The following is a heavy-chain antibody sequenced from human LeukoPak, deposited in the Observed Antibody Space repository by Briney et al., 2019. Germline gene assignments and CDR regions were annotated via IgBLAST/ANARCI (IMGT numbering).Heavy chain of an antibody. D-gene: IGHD2-21*02. CDR1: EFTFSDYW. Sequence: GGSLRLSCEASEFTFSDYWMHWVRQAPGKGLVWVSRISDDGRSTNYADSVKGRFTVSRDNSKNTVVLQMNSLRADDTALYYCGSCRGACYRKLEYWGQGTLVSVST. CDR3: GSCRGACYRKLEY. V-gene: IGHV3-74*01. J-gene: IGHJ4*02. CDR2: ISDDGRST.